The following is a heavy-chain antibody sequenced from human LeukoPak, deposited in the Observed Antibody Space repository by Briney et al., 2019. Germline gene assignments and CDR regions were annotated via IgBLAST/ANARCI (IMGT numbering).Heavy chain of an antibody. CDR3: ARDGRSSPMY. CDR2: INEDGSEK. Sequence: GGSLRLSCAASGFTVSSNYMRWLRQAPGKGLEWVANINEDGSEKYYVDSVKGRFTISRDNAKNSLFLQINSLRAEDTAVYYCARDGRSSPMYWGQGTLVTVSS. CDR1: GFTVSSNY. V-gene: IGHV3-7*01. D-gene: IGHD1-26*01. J-gene: IGHJ4*02.